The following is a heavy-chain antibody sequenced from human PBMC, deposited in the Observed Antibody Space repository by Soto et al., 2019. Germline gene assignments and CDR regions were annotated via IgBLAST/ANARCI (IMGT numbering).Heavy chain of an antibody. CDR1: GYTFTSYY. CDR3: ASGYYDILTGYYSPPVGMDV. Sequence: ASVKVSCKAPGYTFTSYYMHWVRQAPGQGLEWMGIINPSGGSTSYAQKFQGRVTMTRDTSTSTVYMELSSLRSEDTAVYYCASGYYDILTGYYSPPVGMDVWGQGTTVTVSS. D-gene: IGHD3-9*01. V-gene: IGHV1-46*01. CDR2: INPSGGST. J-gene: IGHJ6*02.